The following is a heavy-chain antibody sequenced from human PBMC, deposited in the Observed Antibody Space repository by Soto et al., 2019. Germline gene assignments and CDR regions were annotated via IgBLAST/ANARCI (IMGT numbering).Heavy chain of an antibody. CDR2: ISAYNGNT. J-gene: IGHJ4*02. CDR1: GYTFTSCG. V-gene: IGHV1-18*01. D-gene: IGHD2-2*01. CDR3: ARDTRNVVVPAANAGFDY. Sequence: ASVKVSCKASGYTFTSCGISWVRQAPGQGLEWMGWISAYNGNTNYAQKLQGRVTMTTDTSTSTAYMELRSLRSDDTAVYYCARDTRNVVVPAANAGFDYWGQGTLVTVSS.